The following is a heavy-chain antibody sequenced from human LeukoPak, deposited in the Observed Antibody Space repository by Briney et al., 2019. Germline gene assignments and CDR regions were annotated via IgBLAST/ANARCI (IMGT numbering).Heavy chain of an antibody. D-gene: IGHD3-22*01. J-gene: IGHJ4*02. Sequence: GASVKVSCKASGYTFTSYGISWVRQAPGQGLEWMGWISAYNGNTNYAQKLQGRVTMTTDTSTSTAYMELRSLRSDDTAVYYCARDRGTYYYGSSGYHFDYWGQGTLVTVSS. CDR3: ARDRGTYYYGSSGYHFDY. CDR2: ISAYNGNT. CDR1: GYTFTSYG. V-gene: IGHV1-18*01.